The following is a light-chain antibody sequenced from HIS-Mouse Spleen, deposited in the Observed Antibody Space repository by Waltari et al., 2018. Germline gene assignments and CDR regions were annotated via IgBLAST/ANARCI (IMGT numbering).Light chain of an antibody. CDR3: YSTDSSGNHRV. Sequence: SYQLTQPPPVPLSPAQTHRSTPALDALPKKYAFLYHQKSGPAPVPVIYEDSKRPSGIPERFSGSSSGTMATLTISGAQVEDEADYYCYSTDSSGNHRVFGGGTKLTVL. V-gene: IGLV3-10*01. J-gene: IGLJ2*01. CDR2: EDS. CDR1: ALPKKY.